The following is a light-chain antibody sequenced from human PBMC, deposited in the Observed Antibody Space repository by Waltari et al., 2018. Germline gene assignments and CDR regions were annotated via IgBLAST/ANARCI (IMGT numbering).Light chain of an antibody. Sequence: EIVMTQSPATLSVSPGERATLSCRASQSVSSNLAWYQQKPGQAPRILIYGASTRATGNAARFSGSGSGTKFTLTISSMQSEDLAVYYCQQYNNWPPATFGQGTRLEIK. CDR1: QSVSSN. J-gene: IGKJ5*01. CDR3: QQYNNWPPAT. CDR2: GAS. V-gene: IGKV3-15*01.